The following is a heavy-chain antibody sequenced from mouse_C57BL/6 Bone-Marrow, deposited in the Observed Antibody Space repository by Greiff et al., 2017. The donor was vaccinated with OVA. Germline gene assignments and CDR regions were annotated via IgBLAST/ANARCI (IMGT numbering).Heavy chain of an antibody. CDR2: ISDGGSYT. J-gene: IGHJ2*01. Sequence: VQLVESGGGLVKPGGSLKLSCAASGFTFSSYAMSWVRQTPEKRLEWVATISDGGSYTYYPDNVKGRFTISRDNAKNNLYLQMSHLKSEDTAMYYCARSMVTIDYWGQGTTLTVSS. D-gene: IGHD2-3*01. V-gene: IGHV5-4*01. CDR1: GFTFSSYA. CDR3: ARSMVTIDY.